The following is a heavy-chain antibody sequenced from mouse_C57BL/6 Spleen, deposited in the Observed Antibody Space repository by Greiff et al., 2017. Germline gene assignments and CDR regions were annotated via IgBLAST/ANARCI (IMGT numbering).Heavy chain of an antibody. Sequence: DVQLQESGPGLVKPSQSLSLTCSVTGYSITSGYYWNWIRQFPGNKLEWMGYISYDGSNNYNPSLKNRISITRDTSKNQFFLKLNSVTTEDTATYYCAREADYAFAYWGQGTLVTVSA. J-gene: IGHJ3*01. D-gene: IGHD2-4*01. V-gene: IGHV3-6*01. CDR2: ISYDGSN. CDR3: AREADYAFAY. CDR1: GYSITSGYY.